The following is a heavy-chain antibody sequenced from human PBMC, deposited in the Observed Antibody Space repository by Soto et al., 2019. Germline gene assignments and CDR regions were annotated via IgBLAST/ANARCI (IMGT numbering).Heavy chain of an antibody. Sequence: AGGSLILSCAASGFTLSSSAMSWVRQAPGKGLEWVSGISASGGSTYHADSVKGRFAISRDNSKNTLYLQMNSLRAEDTGVYYCAKHRGDYHYYYYMDVWGKGTRVTVSS. CDR3: AKHRGDYHYYYYMDV. CDR1: GFTLSSSA. D-gene: IGHD2-21*02. CDR2: ISASGGST. J-gene: IGHJ6*03. V-gene: IGHV3-23*01.